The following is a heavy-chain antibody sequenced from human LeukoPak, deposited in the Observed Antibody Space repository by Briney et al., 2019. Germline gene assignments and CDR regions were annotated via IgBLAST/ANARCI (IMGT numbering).Heavy chain of an antibody. CDR2: LYTNENT. D-gene: IGHD2-21*01. CDR1: GGSTTSASYY. V-gene: IGHV4-61*02. J-gene: IGHJ6*03. CDR3: ARGVVTDDYYMDV. Sequence: PSETLSLTCTVSGGSTTSASYYWPWLRQPAGKGLEWIGRLYTNENTNYNPSLESRVSISVDTSKSQFYLKLNSVTAADTALYFCARGVVTDDYYMDVWGTGTTVTVSS.